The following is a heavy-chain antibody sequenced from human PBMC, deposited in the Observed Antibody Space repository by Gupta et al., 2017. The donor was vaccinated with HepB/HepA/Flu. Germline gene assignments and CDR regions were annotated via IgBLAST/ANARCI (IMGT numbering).Heavy chain of an antibody. D-gene: IGHD3-9*01. CDR1: GDSVSSNSAA. J-gene: IGHJ6*02. V-gene: IGHV6-1*01. CDR2: TYYRSKWYN. CDR3: AREMWKDYDILTGPQPYYYGMDV. Sequence: QVQLQQSGPGLVKPSQTLSLTCAISGDSVSSNSAAWNCIRQSPSRGLEWMGRTYYRSKWYNDYAVSVKSRITINPDTSKNQFSLQLNSVTPEDTAVYYCAREMWKDYDILTGPQPYYYGMDVWGQGTTVTVSS.